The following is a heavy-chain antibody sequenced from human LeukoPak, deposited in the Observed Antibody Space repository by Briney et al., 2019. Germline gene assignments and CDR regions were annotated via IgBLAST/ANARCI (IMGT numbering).Heavy chain of an antibody. D-gene: IGHD4-17*01. CDR2: ISNDGSET. CDR3: AKSWDTVTRGRTYFDY. V-gene: IGHV3-30*18. CDR1: GFVFSRYG. Sequence: PGGSLRLSCVASGFVFSRYGMHWVRQAPGKGLEWVAIISNDGSETYYVDSVKGRFTISRVNSKNMLYLQLNSLRVEDTAVYYCAKSWDTVTRGRTYFDYWGQGTLVTVSS. J-gene: IGHJ4*02.